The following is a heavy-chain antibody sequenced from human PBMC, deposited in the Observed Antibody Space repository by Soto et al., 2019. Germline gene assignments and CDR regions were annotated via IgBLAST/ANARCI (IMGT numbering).Heavy chain of an antibody. D-gene: IGHD6-25*01. V-gene: IGHV2-5*02. J-gene: IGHJ4*02. CDR1: GFSLKTNGVG. Sequence: QITLQESGPTLVKPTQTLTLTCTISGFSLKTNGVGVGWIRQPPGKALEWLAIIYWDDDKRYSPSLKSRLTITKDTSNNQVVLTMTNMDPVDTATFYCAHRRARNDIAAFDYWGQGTLVTVSS. CDR2: IYWDDDK. CDR3: AHRRARNDIAAFDY.